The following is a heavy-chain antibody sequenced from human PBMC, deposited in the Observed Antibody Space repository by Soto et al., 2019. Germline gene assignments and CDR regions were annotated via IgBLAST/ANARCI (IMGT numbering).Heavy chain of an antibody. J-gene: IGHJ4*02. D-gene: IGHD6-19*01. CDR3: TRSRKLITEAAQVRDFDY. Sequence: QIPLKATGPTLVKPTQTLTLTCTFSGFSITTDAVGVGWVRLPSGEPLQWLALIYWDYDERHSQTLKTRSSLTKNTSKNQVVLIMTHRDPVDSATYYCTRSRKLITEAAQVRDFDYWCQGNLVTVSS. CDR1: GFSITTDAVG. CDR2: IYWDYDE. V-gene: IGHV2-5*02.